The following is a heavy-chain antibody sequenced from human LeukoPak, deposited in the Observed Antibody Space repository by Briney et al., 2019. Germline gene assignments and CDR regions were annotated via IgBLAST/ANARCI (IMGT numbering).Heavy chain of an antibody. CDR2: ISSSSSYI. V-gene: IGHV3-21*01. CDR1: GFTFSSYA. CDR3: ARGINYDFWSGYPPLYYFDY. J-gene: IGHJ4*02. D-gene: IGHD3-3*01. Sequence: PGGSLRLSCAASGFTFSSYAMSWVRQAPGKGLEWVSSISSSSSYIYYADSVKGRFTISRDNAKNSLYLQMNSLRAEDTAVYYCARGINYDFWSGYPPLYYFDYWGQGTLVTVSS.